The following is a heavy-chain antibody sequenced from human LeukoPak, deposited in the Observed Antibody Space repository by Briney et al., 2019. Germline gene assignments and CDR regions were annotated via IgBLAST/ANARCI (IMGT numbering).Heavy chain of an antibody. CDR3: ARGLRYYYYMDV. V-gene: IGHV4-34*01. Sequence: SETLSLTCAVYGGSFSGYYWSWIRQPPGKGLEWIGEINHSGSTNYNPSLKSRVTISVDTSKNQFSLRLSSVTAADTAVYYCARGLRYYYYMDVWGKGTTVTVSS. J-gene: IGHJ6*03. CDR1: GGSFSGYY. D-gene: IGHD3-16*01. CDR2: INHSGST.